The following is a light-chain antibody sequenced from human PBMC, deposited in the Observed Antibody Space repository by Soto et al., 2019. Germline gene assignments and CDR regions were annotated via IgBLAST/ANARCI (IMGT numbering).Light chain of an antibody. CDR2: DVS. CDR3: CSYAGSYTCV. Sequence: QSALTQPRSVSGSPGQSVTISCTGTSSDVGGYNYVSWYQQHPGKAPKLMIYDVSKRPSGVPDRFSGSKSGNTASLTISGLQAEDEADYYCCSYAGSYTCVCGTGTTVTVL. J-gene: IGLJ1*01. CDR1: SSDVGGYNY. V-gene: IGLV2-11*01.